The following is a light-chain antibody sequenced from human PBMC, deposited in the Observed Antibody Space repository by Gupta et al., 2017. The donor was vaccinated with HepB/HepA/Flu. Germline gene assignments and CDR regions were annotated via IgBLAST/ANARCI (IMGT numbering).Light chain of an antibody. Sequence: EIVLSPSPGTLSLSPGERATLSCRASQSVGTYLSWYQQKPGQAPRLLIFDASSRITGIPDSCIGSGSGTDFTLTISRLEPEYFAVYYCQQYGRSLFFGPGTKLHIK. CDR3: QQYGRSLF. CDR2: DAS. J-gene: IGKJ3*01. V-gene: IGKV3-20*01. CDR1: QSVGTY.